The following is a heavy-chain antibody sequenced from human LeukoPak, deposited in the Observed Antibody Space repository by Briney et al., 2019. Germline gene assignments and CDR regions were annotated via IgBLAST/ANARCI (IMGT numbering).Heavy chain of an antibody. CDR2: IYSGGST. V-gene: IGHV3-66*01. CDR3: ARERAAAGTGYFDY. D-gene: IGHD6-13*01. Sequence: GGSLRLSCAASGFTVSSNYMSWVRQAPGKGLEWVSVIYSGGSTYYADSVKGRFTISRDNSKNTLYLQMNSLRAEDTAVYYCARERAAAGTGYFDYWGQGTLVTVSS. CDR1: GFTVSSNY. J-gene: IGHJ4*02.